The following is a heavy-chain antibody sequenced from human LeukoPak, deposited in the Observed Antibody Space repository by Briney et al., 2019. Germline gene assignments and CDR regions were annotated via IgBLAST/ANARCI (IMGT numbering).Heavy chain of an antibody. V-gene: IGHV3-23*01. CDR1: GFTFSNYA. D-gene: IGHD3-10*01. CDR2: ITGSGDGT. J-gene: IGHJ4*02. Sequence: PGGSLRLSCAASGFTFSNYAMMWVRQAPGKRLEWVSSITGSGDGTYYADSVRGRFTISRDNSENTLYLQLNSLRAEDTAVYFCVKGFVHPTYYFEYWGQGTTVTVSS. CDR3: VKGFVHPTYYFEY.